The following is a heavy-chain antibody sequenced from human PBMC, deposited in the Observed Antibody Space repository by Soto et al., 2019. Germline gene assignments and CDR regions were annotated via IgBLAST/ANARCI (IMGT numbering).Heavy chain of an antibody. V-gene: IGHV3-13*01. D-gene: IGHD3-9*01. CDR2: IGSGGDT. J-gene: IGHJ6*02. CDR1: GFTLSSYA. CDR3: TRKTPPTGMEV. Sequence: EVPLVESGGGLVQPGGSLRLSCAASGFTLSSYAIHWVRQATGEGLAWVSGIGSGGDTHYADSVKGRFIISREDGKISLYLQMNNLRVADTAVYYCTRKTPPTGMEVWGQGATVTVSS.